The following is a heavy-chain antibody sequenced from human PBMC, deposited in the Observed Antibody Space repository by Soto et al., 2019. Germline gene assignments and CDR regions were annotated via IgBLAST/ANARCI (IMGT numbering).Heavy chain of an antibody. V-gene: IGHV5-51*01. CDR2: IYPGDSDT. Sequence: GVSLKISCKGSGYSFTSYWIAWVRQMPGKGLEWMGSIYPGDSDTKCSPSFQGQVTISVDKSISTAYLQWSSLKASDTGMYYCARPGGAHQQNYFDPWGQGTLVTVSS. CDR3: ARPGGAHQQNYFDP. J-gene: IGHJ5*02. CDR1: GYSFTSYW. D-gene: IGHD1-7*01.